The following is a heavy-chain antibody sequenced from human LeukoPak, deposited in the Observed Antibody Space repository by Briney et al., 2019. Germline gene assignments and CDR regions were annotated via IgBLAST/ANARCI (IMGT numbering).Heavy chain of an antibody. CDR3: ARVRGPTVTTMYFDY. Sequence: GGSLRLSCAASGFNFNGHGMIWVRQAPGKGLEWISYISPGSTTINSADSVKDRFTTSRDKAKSSVFLQMNSLRAGDTAVYYCARVRGPTVTTMYFDYWGQGTLVTVPP. V-gene: IGHV3-48*01. D-gene: IGHD4-17*01. J-gene: IGHJ4*02. CDR1: GFNFNGHG. CDR2: ISPGSTTI.